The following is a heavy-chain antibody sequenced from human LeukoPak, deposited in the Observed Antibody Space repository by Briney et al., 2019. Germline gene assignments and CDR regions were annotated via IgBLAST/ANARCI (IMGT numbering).Heavy chain of an antibody. V-gene: IGHV3-23*01. CDR3: ATSSFIVGASGDAFDI. J-gene: IGHJ3*02. CDR2: ISSGAGGT. Sequence: PGGSLRLSCADSGFTFSSHGLSWVRQAPVKGLEWVATISSGAGGTYYADSVKGRFTISRDNAKNSLYLQMNSLRAEDTAVYYCATSSFIVGASGDAFDIWGQGTMVTVSS. D-gene: IGHD1-26*01. CDR1: GFTFSSHG.